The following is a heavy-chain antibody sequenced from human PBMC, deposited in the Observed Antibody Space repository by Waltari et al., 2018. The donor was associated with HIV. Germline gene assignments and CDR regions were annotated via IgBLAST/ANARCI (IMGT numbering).Heavy chain of an antibody. CDR3: AKAVMETAVSSPVDC. Sequence: EVQLVESGGGLVQPGGSLRLSCTASGFTFNNFAMRWVRQAPGKGLEWVSVISGSGGTTYYADSVKGRFTVSRDNFKNTVYLQMNSLRAGDMAIYYCAKAVMETAVSSPVDCWGQGALVTVSS. V-gene: IGHV3-23*04. CDR1: GFTFNNFA. CDR2: ISGSGGTT. J-gene: IGHJ4*02. D-gene: IGHD5-18*01.